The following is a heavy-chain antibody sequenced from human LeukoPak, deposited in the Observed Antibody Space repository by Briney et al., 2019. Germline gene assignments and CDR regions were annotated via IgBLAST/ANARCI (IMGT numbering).Heavy chain of an antibody. D-gene: IGHD3-22*01. J-gene: IGHJ5*02. CDR2: IWYDGSNK. CDR3: ARYSSKWLDP. Sequence: PGGSLRLSCAASGFIFSSYAMSWVRQAPGKGLEWVAVIWYDGSNKYYADAVKGRFTISRDNSNNTLYLQMNSLRAEDTAVYYCARYSSKWLDPWGQGTLVTVSS. CDR1: GFIFSSYA. V-gene: IGHV3-33*08.